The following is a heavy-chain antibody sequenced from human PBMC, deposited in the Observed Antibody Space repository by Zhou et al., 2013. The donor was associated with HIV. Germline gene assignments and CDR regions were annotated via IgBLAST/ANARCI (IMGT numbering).Heavy chain of an antibody. J-gene: IGHJ4*02. CDR1: GYTFTGYY. CDR2: INPNSGGT. D-gene: IGHD6-13*01. CDR3: ARVLKPFLAAAGLDY. Sequence: QVQLVQSGAEVKKPGASVKVSCKASGYTFTGYYMHWVRQAPGQGLEWMGWINPNSGGTNYAQKFQGRVTMTRDTSISTAYMELSRLRSDDTAVYYCARVLKPFLAAAGLDYWGQGTLVTVSS. V-gene: IGHV1-2*02.